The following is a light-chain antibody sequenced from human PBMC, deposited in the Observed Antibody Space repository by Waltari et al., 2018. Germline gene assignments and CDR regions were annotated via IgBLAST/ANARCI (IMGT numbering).Light chain of an antibody. J-gene: IGKJ1*01. CDR1: QSVSSN. CDR2: DAS. CDR3: QQYDNWPPWT. V-gene: IGKV3-15*01. Sequence: EIVMTQSPATLSVSPGERATLSCRASQSVSSNLAWYQQKPGQAPRLLIYDASTRATGIPARFSGSGSGTEFIFTINNMQSEDFAVYYCQQYDNWPPWTFGQGTKVEIK.